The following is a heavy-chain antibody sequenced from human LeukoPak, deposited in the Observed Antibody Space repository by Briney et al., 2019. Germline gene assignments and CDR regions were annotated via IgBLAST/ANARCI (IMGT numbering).Heavy chain of an antibody. D-gene: IGHD3-9*01. J-gene: IGHJ4*02. CDR3: AKDLYADDILTGYYFDY. V-gene: IGHV3-23*01. CDR2: ISGSGGST. CDR1: GFTFSSYA. Sequence: PGGSLRLSCAASGFTFSSYAMSWVRQAPGKGLEWVSAISGSGGSTYYADSVEGRFTISRDNSKNTLYLQMNSLRAEDTAVYYCAKDLYADDILTGYYFDYWGQGTLVTVSS.